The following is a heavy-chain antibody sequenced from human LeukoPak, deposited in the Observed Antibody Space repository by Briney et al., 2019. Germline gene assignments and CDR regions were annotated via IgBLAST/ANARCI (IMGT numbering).Heavy chain of an antibody. V-gene: IGHV3-74*01. J-gene: IGHJ6*02. CDR2: IDFDGIRT. CDR1: GFTFSNDW. D-gene: IGHD3-9*01. Sequence: PGGSLRLSCAASGFTFSNDWMHWVRHAPGKGLVWVSRIDFDGIRTNYADSVKGRFTISRDNAKNTLYLQMNTLRVEDTAVYYCTRDLMDYDVSTGLHHYYMDVWGQGTTVTVSS. CDR3: TRDLMDYDVSTGLHHYYMDV.